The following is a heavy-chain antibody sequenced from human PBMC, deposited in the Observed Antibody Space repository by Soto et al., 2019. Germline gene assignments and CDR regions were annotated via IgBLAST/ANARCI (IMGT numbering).Heavy chain of an antibody. CDR2: IYYSGST. D-gene: IGHD3-3*01. J-gene: IGHJ2*01. V-gene: IGHV4-31*03. CDR1: GGSISSGGYY. Sequence: QVQLQESGPGLVKPSQTLSLTCTVSGGSISSGGYYWSWIRQHPGKALEWIGYIYYSGSTYYNPSLKMRVTISVDPSRNPFSLKLSSVTAADTAVYYYARSPAIFGVVTSWGGYFDLWGRGTLVTVSS. CDR3: ARSPAIFGVVTSWGGYFDL.